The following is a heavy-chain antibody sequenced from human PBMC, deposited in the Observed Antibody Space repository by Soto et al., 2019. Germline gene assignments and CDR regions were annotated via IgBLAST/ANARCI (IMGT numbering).Heavy chain of an antibody. CDR2: IYYSGST. V-gene: IGHV4-39*01. CDR1: GGSISSSSYY. CDR3: ARHRGGYDILTGSYYYYYYYMDV. D-gene: IGHD3-9*01. Sequence: SETLSLTCTVSGGSISSSSYYWGWIRQPPGKGLEWIGSIYYSGSTYYNPSLKSRVTISVDTSKNQFSLKLSSVTAADTAVYYCARHRGGYDILTGSYYYYYYYMDVWGKRTTVTVSS. J-gene: IGHJ6*03.